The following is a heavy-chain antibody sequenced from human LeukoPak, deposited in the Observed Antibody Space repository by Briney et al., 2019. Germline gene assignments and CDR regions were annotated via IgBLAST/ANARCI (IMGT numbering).Heavy chain of an antibody. D-gene: IGHD3-3*01. Sequence: SVNVSCKASGGTFSSYAISWVRQAPGQGLEWMGGIIPIFGTANYAQKFQGRVTITADESTSTAYMELSSLRSEDTAVYYCARGRVWSYYYYGMDVWGQGTTVTVSS. CDR1: GGTFSSYA. J-gene: IGHJ6*02. V-gene: IGHV1-69*13. CDR2: IIPIFGTA. CDR3: ARGRVWSYYYYGMDV.